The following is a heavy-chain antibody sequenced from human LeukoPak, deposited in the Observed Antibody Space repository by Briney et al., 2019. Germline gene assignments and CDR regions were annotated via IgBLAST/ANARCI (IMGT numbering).Heavy chain of an antibody. CDR1: GYTFTGYY. J-gene: IGHJ4*02. V-gene: IGHV1-2*02. CDR2: INPNSGGT. D-gene: IGHD2-21*01. Sequence: ASVKVSCKTSGYTFTGYYMHWVRQAPGQGLEWMGWINPNSGGTNYAQKFQGRVTMTRDTSISTAYMELSRLRSDDTAVYYCARETGRGGDFDYWGQGTLVTVSS. CDR3: ARETGRGGDFDY.